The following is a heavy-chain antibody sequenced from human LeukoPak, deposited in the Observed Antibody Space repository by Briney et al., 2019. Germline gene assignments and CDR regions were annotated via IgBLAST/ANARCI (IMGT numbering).Heavy chain of an antibody. V-gene: IGHV1-2*02. Sequence: ASVKVSCKASEYTFNGYYMHWVRQAPGQGLEWMGWINPNSGGTDYAQKFRGRVTMTGDTSISTAYMELSRLRSDDTAIYHCARHGDPAAIGWDSWGQGTLVSVSS. CDR3: ARHGDPAAIGWDS. CDR2: INPNSGGT. D-gene: IGHD2-2*02. J-gene: IGHJ4*02. CDR1: EYTFNGYY.